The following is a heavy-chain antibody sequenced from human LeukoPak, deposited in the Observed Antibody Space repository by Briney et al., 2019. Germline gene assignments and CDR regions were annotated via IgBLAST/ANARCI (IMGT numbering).Heavy chain of an antibody. CDR1: GYTFTSYG. J-gene: IGHJ3*02. CDR3: ARAPGYSSSPLDAFDI. Sequence: AASVNVSCKASGYTFTSYGISWVRQAPGQGLEWMGWISAYSGNTNYAQKLQGRVTMTTDTSTSTAYMELRSLRSDDTAVYYCARAPGYSSSPLDAFDIWGQGTMVTVSS. CDR2: ISAYSGNT. V-gene: IGHV1-18*01. D-gene: IGHD6-6*01.